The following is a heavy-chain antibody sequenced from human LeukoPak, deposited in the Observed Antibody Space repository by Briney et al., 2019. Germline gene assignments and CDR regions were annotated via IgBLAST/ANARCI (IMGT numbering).Heavy chain of an antibody. CDR1: GYSFTDYY. Sequence: VASVKVSCKASGYSFTDYYMHWVRQAPGQGLEWMGWINPNSGGTNYAQKFQGRVTMTRDTSISTAYMELSRLRSDDTAVYYCARVGWSRIAVAGPHYYGMDVWGQGTTVTVSS. J-gene: IGHJ6*02. D-gene: IGHD6-19*01. CDR3: ARVGWSRIAVAGPHYYGMDV. CDR2: INPNSGGT. V-gene: IGHV1-2*02.